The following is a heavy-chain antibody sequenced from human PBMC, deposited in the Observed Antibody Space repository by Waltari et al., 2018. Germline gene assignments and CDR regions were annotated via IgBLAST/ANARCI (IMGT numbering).Heavy chain of an antibody. V-gene: IGHV3-66*02. CDR3: ARAQVDDSSNAHHYYYYGMDV. CDR2: LDRGGST. CDR1: GSTVSTNY. Sequence: EMQLVESGGGLVQAGGSLRLSCAASGSTVSTNYMSWVRQAPGKGLEWVSVLDRGGSTYYADSVKGRFSIARDNSKNTVYLQMNSLRAEDTAVYYCARAQVDDSSNAHHYYYYGMDVWGQGTTVTVSS. J-gene: IGHJ6*02. D-gene: IGHD3-22*01.